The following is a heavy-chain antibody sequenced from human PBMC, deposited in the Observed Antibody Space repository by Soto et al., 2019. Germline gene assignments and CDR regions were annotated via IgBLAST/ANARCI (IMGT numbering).Heavy chain of an antibody. CDR1: GFTFSSYS. V-gene: IGHV3-21*01. CDR2: ISSSSSYI. J-gene: IGHJ3*02. Sequence: LSCAASGFTFSSYSMNWVRQAPGKGLEWVSSISSSSSYIYYADSVKGRFTISRDNAKNSLYLQMNSLRAEDTAVYYCARDHYYDSSGYQSSPSPDIWGQGTMVTVSS. D-gene: IGHD3-22*01. CDR3: ARDHYYDSSGYQSSPSPDI.